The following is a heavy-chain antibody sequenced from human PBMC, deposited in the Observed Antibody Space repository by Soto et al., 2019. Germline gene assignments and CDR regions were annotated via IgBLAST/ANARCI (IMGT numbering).Heavy chain of an antibody. V-gene: IGHV4-4*07. Sequence: QVQLQESGPGLVKPSETLSLTCTVSGGSMRSYWSWIRQPAGKGLEWIGRIYSSGSANYNPSLKSRVTLSVDTTKNQSSLNLSSVTAADTSVYYCARVSQIWFDPWGQGILVTVSS. CDR1: GGSMRSY. J-gene: IGHJ5*02. CDR3: ARVSQIWFDP. CDR2: IYSSGSA.